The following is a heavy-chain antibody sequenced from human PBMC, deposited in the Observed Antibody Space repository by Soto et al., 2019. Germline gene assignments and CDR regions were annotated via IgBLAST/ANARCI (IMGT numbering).Heavy chain of an antibody. Sequence: SLRLSCAASGFTFSSYAMHWVRQAPGKGLEWVAVISYDGSNKYYADSVKGRFTIPRDNSKNTLYLQMNSLRAEDTAVYYCASNKGSSVTSLYFQHWGQGTLVTGSS. V-gene: IGHV3-30-3*01. J-gene: IGHJ1*01. CDR1: GFTFSSYA. D-gene: IGHD2-2*01. CDR2: ISYDGSNK. CDR3: ASNKGSSVTSLYFQH.